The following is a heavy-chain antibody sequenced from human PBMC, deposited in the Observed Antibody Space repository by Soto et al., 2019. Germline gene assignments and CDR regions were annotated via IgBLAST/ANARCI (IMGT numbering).Heavy chain of an antibody. CDR3: ARGPILEWLLYVDY. V-gene: IGHV3-21*01. J-gene: IGHJ4*02. CDR2: ISSSSSYI. Sequence: GGSLRLSCAASGFTFSSYSMNWVRQAPGKGLEWVSSISSSSSYIYYADSVKGRFTISRDNAKNSLYLQMNSLRAEDTAVYYCARGPILEWLLYVDYWGQGTLVTVSS. CDR1: GFTFSSYS. D-gene: IGHD3-3*01.